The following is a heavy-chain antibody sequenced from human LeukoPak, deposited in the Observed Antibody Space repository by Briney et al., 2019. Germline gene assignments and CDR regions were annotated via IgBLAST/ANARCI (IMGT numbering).Heavy chain of an antibody. V-gene: IGHV3-23*01. CDR1: GFTFGSHA. CDR2: IFGSGGSP. J-gene: IGHJ4*02. Sequence: GGSLRPSCEASGFTFGSHAMYWVRQAPGKGLEWVAGIFGSGGSPHYADSVKGRFTISRDNSRNTVYLQINSLRAEDTAVYYCGKTTVGYSSGQKPAWPVDYWGQGTLVTVFS. D-gene: IGHD5-18*01. CDR3: GKTTVGYSSGQKPAWPVDY.